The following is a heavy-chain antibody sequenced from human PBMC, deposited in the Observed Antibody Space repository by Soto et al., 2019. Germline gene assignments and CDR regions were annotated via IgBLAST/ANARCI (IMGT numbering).Heavy chain of an antibody. D-gene: IGHD2-15*01. CDR2: ISGSGGST. V-gene: IGHV3-23*01. CDR1: VFTFSNSA. J-gene: IGHJ5*02. CDR3: AKDRDIVVVVAAPPDINWFDP. Sequence: GGSLRLSCTASVFTFSNSAMNWVRLAPRKGLEWVSAISGSGGSTYYADSVKGRFTISRDNPKNTLYLQMNSLRAEDTAVYYCAKDRDIVVVVAAPPDINWFDPWGQGTLVTVSS.